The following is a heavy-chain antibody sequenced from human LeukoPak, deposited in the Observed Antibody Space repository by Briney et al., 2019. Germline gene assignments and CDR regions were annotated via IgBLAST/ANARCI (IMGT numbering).Heavy chain of an antibody. CDR2: ISISSSYT. CDR1: GFTFSDYY. Sequence: GGSLRLSCAASGFTFSDYYMSWIRQAPGKGLEWVSYISISSSYTKYADSVKGRFTISGDNAKKSLYLQMNSLRADDSAVYYCARDRAPSGFYLGDFYYWGQGALVTVSS. D-gene: IGHD3-22*01. V-gene: IGHV3-11*05. CDR3: ARDRAPSGFYLGDFYY. J-gene: IGHJ4*02.